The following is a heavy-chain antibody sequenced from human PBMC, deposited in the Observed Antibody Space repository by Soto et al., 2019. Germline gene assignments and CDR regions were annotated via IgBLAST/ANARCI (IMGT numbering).Heavy chain of an antibody. CDR2: IYPGDSDT. CDR3: ASAVDSSSWYGNYGMDV. Sequence: AESVTISCKVSGYSFTSYWIVWVLQMPGKGLEWMGIIYPGDSDTRYSPSLQGQVTISADKSISTAYLQWRSLKASDTAMYYCASAVDSSSWYGNYGMDVWGQGTTVTVSS. D-gene: IGHD6-13*01. V-gene: IGHV5-51*01. J-gene: IGHJ6*01. CDR1: GYSFTSYW.